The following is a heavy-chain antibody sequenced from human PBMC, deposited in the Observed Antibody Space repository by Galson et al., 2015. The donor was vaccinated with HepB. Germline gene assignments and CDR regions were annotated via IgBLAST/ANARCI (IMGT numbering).Heavy chain of an antibody. Sequence: QSGAEVKKPGESLRISCKGSGYSFTSYWISWVRQMPGKGLEWMGRIDPSDSYTNYSPSFQGHVTISADKSISTAYLQWSSLKASDTAMYYCASTGGMGYCSSTSCPNYYYYGMDVWGQGTTVTVSS. CDR2: IDPSDSYT. D-gene: IGHD2-2*01. CDR1: GYSFTSYW. CDR3: ASTGGMGYCSSTSCPNYYYYGMDV. V-gene: IGHV5-10-1*01. J-gene: IGHJ6*02.